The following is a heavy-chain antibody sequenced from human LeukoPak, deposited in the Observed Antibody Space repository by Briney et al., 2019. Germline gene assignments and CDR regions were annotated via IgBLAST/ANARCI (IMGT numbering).Heavy chain of an antibody. V-gene: IGHV3-7*03. CDR2: INQDGSET. D-gene: IGHD4-17*01. Sequence: PGGSLRLSCAASGFTFSNYWMSWVRQAPGKGLEGVANINQDGSETYYVDSMKGRFTISRDNAKNSLYLQMNSLRAEDTAVYYCAREGPYGDYLNYWGQGTLVTVSS. CDR3: AREGPYGDYLNY. J-gene: IGHJ4*02. CDR1: GFTFSNYW.